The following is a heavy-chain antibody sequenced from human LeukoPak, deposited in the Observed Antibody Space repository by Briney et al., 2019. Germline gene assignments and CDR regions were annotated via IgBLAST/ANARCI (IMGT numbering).Heavy chain of an antibody. D-gene: IGHD1-26*01. CDR1: GGXISNYY. V-gene: IGHV4-59*08. J-gene: IGHJ5*02. Sequence: SETLSLTCTVSGGXISNYYCSRIRQPPGKGLEWIGYIYYSGTTSYKPSVKTRVSRLVDTSKNQLSLKLTSVTAANTAMYYCARHSDSLGWLDPWGQGTLVTVSS. CDR3: ARHSDSLGWLDP. CDR2: IYYSGTT.